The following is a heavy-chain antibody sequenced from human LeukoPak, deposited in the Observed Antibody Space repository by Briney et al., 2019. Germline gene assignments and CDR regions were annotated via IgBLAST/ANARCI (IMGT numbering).Heavy chain of an antibody. Sequence: GGSLRLSCAASGFTFNNAWMSRVRQAPGKGLEWVGRIKNKTDGGTTDYAAPVKGRFTISRDDSKNTLFLQMNSLKTEDTAVYYCTTPFPRYYDSSGYCHWAQGALVTVPS. J-gene: IGHJ4*02. D-gene: IGHD3-22*01. V-gene: IGHV3-15*01. CDR2: IKNKTDGGTT. CDR3: TTPFPRYYDSSGYCH. CDR1: GFTFNNAW.